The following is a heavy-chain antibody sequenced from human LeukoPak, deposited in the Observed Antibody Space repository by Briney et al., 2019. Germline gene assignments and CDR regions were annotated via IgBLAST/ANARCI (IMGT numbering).Heavy chain of an antibody. D-gene: IGHD3-22*01. Sequence: SETLSLTCTVSGGSISSYYWSWIRQPPGKGLEWIGYIYYSGSTNYNPSLKSRVTISVDTSKNQFSLKLSSVTAADTAVYYCARHKTKAFHYYDSSGYLDYWGQGTLVTVSS. V-gene: IGHV4-59*08. CDR2: IYYSGST. J-gene: IGHJ4*02. CDR3: ARHKTKAFHYYDSSGYLDY. CDR1: GGSISSYY.